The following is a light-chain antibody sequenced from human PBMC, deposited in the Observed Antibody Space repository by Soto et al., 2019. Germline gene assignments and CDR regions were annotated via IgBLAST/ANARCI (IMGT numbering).Light chain of an antibody. Sequence: EIVLTQSPGTLSLSPGERATLSCRASQSITDSYLAWYQQKPGQAPRLLIYDASNRATGIPARFSGSGSGTDFTLTISSLEPEDFAVYYCQQRSNGVTFGPGTKVDIK. CDR3: QQRSNGVT. CDR1: QSITDSY. J-gene: IGKJ3*01. CDR2: DAS. V-gene: IGKV3-11*01.